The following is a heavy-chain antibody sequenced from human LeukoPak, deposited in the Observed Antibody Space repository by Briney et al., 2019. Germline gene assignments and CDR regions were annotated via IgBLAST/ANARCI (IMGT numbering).Heavy chain of an antibody. CDR1: GFTFSSYA. V-gene: IGHV3-23*01. Sequence: PGGSLRLSCAASGFTFSSYAMRWVRQAPGKGLEWVSSISGSGDSTYNADSGKGRFTISRDKSKNTLYLQMNSLRADDTAVYYCAKDGGQEIDYWGQGTLVTVSS. CDR3: AKDGGQEIDY. D-gene: IGHD3-16*01. CDR2: ISGSGDST. J-gene: IGHJ4*02.